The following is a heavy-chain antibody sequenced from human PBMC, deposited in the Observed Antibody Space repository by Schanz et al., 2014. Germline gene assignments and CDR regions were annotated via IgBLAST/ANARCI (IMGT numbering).Heavy chain of an antibody. CDR2: IYYSGST. Sequence: QVQLQESGPGLVKPSQTLSLTCAVSGGSISSGGYTWSWIRQPPGKGLEWIGYIYYSGSTYYNPPLKSRVTISVDTPKNQFSLMLGSVTAADTAVYYCARAAGPVDYWGQGTLVTVSS. CDR1: GGSISSGGYT. D-gene: IGHD6-13*01. V-gene: IGHV4-30-4*07. J-gene: IGHJ4*02. CDR3: ARAAGPVDY.